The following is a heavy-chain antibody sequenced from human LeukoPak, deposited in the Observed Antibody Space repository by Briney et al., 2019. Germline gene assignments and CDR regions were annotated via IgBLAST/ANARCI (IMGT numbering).Heavy chain of an antibody. CDR3: ARVWGGAASDY. CDR2: IYYSGST. Sequence: TSETLSLTCTVSGGSISSYYWSWIRQPPGKGLEWIGYIYYSGSTYYNPSLKSRVTISVDTSKNQFSLKLSSVTAADTAVYYCARVWGGAASDYWGQGTLVTVSS. J-gene: IGHJ4*02. V-gene: IGHV4-30-4*01. CDR1: GGSISSYY. D-gene: IGHD7-27*01.